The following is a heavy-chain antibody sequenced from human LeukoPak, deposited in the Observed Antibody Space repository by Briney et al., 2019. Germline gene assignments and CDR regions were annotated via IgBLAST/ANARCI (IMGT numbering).Heavy chain of an antibody. CDR3: ASRKKTTNDAFDI. CDR1: GSSFSSYA. D-gene: IGHD4-17*01. J-gene: IGHJ3*02. Sequence: SVKVSCKASGSSFSSYAISWVRQAPGQGLEWMGRIIPILGIANYAQKFQGRVTITADKSTSTAYMELSSLRSEDTAVYYCASRKKTTNDAFDIWGQGTMVTVSS. CDR2: IIPILGIA. V-gene: IGHV1-69*04.